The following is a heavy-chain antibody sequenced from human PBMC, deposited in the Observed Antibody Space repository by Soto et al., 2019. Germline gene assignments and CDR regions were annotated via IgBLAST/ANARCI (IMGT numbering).Heavy chain of an antibody. CDR3: ASARHIGP. D-gene: IGHD2-21*01. CDR2: IKEDGSER. V-gene: IGHV3-7*01. CDR1: GFTFSNDW. J-gene: IGHJ5*02. Sequence: PGGSLRLSCAASGFTFSNDWMSWVRQAPGKGLEWVANIKEDGSERNYVDSVKGRFTISRDNAENSLYLQMNSLRAEDTAVYYCASARHIGPWGQGTLVTVSS.